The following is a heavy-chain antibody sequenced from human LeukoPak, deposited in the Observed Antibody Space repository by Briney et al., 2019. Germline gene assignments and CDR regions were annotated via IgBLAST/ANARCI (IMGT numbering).Heavy chain of an antibody. CDR1: GFTFSSYA. V-gene: IGHV3-30-3*01. CDR3: AKGVKRITIFTGAFDI. CDR2: ISYDGSNK. D-gene: IGHD3-9*01. J-gene: IGHJ3*02. Sequence: GGSLRLSCAASGFTFSSYAMHWVRQAPGKGLEWVAVISYDGSNKYYADSVKGRFTISRDNSKNTLYLQMNSLRAEDTAVYYCAKGVKRITIFTGAFDIWGQGTMVTVSS.